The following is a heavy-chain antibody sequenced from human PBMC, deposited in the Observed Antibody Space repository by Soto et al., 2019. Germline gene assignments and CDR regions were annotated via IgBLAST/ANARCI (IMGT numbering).Heavy chain of an antibody. V-gene: IGHV3-74*01. D-gene: IGHD2-15*01. Sequence: EVQLVESGGGLVQPGGSLRLSCAASGFTFSSYWMHWVRQAPGKGLVWVSRINSDGSSTSYADSVKGRFIISRDNAKNTLYLQMNSLRAEDTAVYYCASGKRGYCSGGSCYERWFDPWGQGTLVTVSS. J-gene: IGHJ5*02. CDR3: ASGKRGYCSGGSCYERWFDP. CDR1: GFTFSSYW. CDR2: INSDGSST.